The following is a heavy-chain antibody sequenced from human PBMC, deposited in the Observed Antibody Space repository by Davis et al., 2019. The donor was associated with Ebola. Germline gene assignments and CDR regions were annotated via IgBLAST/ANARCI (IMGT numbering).Heavy chain of an antibody. Sequence: AASVKVSCKASGYTFTSYGISWVRQAPGQGLEWMGWISAYNGNTNYAQKLQGRVTMTTDTSTSIVYMELRSLRAEDTAVYYCARDDLGWYYYYYGMDVWGQGTTVTVSS. V-gene: IGHV1-18*01. CDR2: ISAYNGNT. CDR3: ARDDLGWYYYYYGMDV. D-gene: IGHD6-19*01. CDR1: GYTFTSYG. J-gene: IGHJ6*02.